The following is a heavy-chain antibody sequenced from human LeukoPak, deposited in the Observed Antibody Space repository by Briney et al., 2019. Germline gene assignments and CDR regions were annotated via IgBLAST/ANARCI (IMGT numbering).Heavy chain of an antibody. J-gene: IGHJ4*02. CDR1: GGSFSGYY. Sequence: SETLSLTCAVYGGSFSGYYWSWIRQPPGKGLEWIGEINHSGSTNYNPSLKSQVTISVDTSKNQFSLKLSSVTAADTAVYYCARGSNVLLWFGELDYWGQGTLVTVSS. CDR2: INHSGST. D-gene: IGHD3-10*01. V-gene: IGHV4-34*01. CDR3: ARGSNVLLWFGELDY.